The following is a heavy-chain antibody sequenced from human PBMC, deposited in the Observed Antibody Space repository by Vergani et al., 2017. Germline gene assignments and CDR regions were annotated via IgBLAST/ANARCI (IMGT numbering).Heavy chain of an antibody. CDR2: ISASGNA. V-gene: IGHV4-61*02. CDR1: GGSISAGYYF. D-gene: IGHD6-19*01. Sequence: QVQLQASGPGRVKPSQTLSLTCTMSGGSISAGYYFWSWIRQPAGKGLEWLGHISASGNASHSPSLKTRVSMSVDTSKNQFTVTSVTAADTAISFCARRSGGYSGGKVHPLRTAFDVWGHGTVVTVSS. CDR3: ARRSGGYSGGKVHPLRTAFDV. J-gene: IGHJ3*01.